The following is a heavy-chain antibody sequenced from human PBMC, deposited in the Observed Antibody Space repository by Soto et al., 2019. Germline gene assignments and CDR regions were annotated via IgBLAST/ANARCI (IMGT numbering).Heavy chain of an antibody. J-gene: IGHJ4*02. D-gene: IGHD6-19*01. CDR1: GFTFSNYA. CDR2: ISYEGSNK. V-gene: IGHV3-30-3*01. CDR3: AVVAGSYNFDC. Sequence: GGSLRLSCAASGFTFSNYAMHWVRQAPGKGLEWVAVISYEGSNKYYADSVKGRFTISRDNSKNTLYLQMSSLRPEDTAVYYCAVVAGSYNFDCWGQGTLVTVSS.